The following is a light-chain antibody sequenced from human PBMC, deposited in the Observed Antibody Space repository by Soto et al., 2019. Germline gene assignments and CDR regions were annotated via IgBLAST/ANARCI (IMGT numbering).Light chain of an antibody. CDR2: ANI. V-gene: IGLV1-40*01. Sequence: QSALTQPPSVSGAPGQRVTISCTGSGSNIGAGYDVHWYQQLPGTAPKLLIFANINRPSGVPDRFSGSKSGTSASTAITGLRAEDEADYYCQSYDSSPSGYVFGTGTKLTVL. J-gene: IGLJ1*01. CDR3: QSYDSSPSGYV. CDR1: GSNIGAGYD.